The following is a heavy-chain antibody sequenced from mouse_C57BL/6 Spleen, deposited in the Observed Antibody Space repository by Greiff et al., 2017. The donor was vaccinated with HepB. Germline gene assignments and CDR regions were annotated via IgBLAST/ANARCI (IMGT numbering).Heavy chain of an antibody. J-gene: IGHJ3*01. V-gene: IGHV1-50*01. CDR1: GYTFTSYW. D-gene: IGHD1-1*01. Sequence: VQLQQPGAELVKPGASVKLSCKASGYTFTSYWMQWVKQRPGQGLEWIGEIDPPDSYTNYNQKFKGKATLTVDTSSSTAYMQLSSLTSEDSAVYYCARSRGYYYGSSSTFAYWGQGTLVTVSA. CDR3: ARSRGYYYGSSSTFAY. CDR2: IDPPDSYT.